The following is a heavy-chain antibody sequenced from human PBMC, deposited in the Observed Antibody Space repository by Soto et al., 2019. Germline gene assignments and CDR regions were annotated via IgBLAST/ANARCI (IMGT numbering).Heavy chain of an antibody. CDR2: ISYDGSNK. Sequence: QVQLVESGGGVVQPGRSLRLSCAASGFTFSSYGMHWVRQAPGKGLEWVAVISYDGSNKNYADSVKGRFTVSRDKSKNTLYLQVNSLRAEDTAVYYCAKDQVPVVGTAPFDYWGQGTLVTVSS. D-gene: IGHD2-21*02. CDR1: GFTFSSYG. V-gene: IGHV3-30*18. CDR3: AKDQVPVVGTAPFDY. J-gene: IGHJ4*02.